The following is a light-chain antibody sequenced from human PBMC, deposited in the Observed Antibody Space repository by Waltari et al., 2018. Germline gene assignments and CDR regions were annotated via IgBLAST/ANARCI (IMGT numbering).Light chain of an antibody. Sequence: EIVLTQSPGTLYLSPGERVTLSCRASQSVGRSLAWYQQKPGQAPRLLIYDAFTRATGIADRFSGSGSGTDFSLTISRLDPEDFAVYYCQMYVRLPATFGQGTKVEIK. CDR2: DAF. J-gene: IGKJ1*01. CDR3: QMYVRLPAT. V-gene: IGKV3-20*01. CDR1: QSVGRS.